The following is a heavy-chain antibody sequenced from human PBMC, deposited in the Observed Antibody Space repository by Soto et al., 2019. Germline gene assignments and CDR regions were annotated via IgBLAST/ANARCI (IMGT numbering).Heavy chain of an antibody. D-gene: IGHD6-6*01. CDR1: GYSFTTYW. CDR3: ARHRKDPMAARQGNYFYMDV. V-gene: IGHV5-51*01. CDR2: IYIGDFYT. J-gene: IGHJ6*03. Sequence: PGESLKISCEASGYSFTTYWIGWVRQMPGKGLEWMGAIYIGDFYTRYSPSFQGQVTISADRSISTAYLQWSSLKASDTAMYYCARHRKDPMAARQGNYFYMDVWGKGTTVTVSS.